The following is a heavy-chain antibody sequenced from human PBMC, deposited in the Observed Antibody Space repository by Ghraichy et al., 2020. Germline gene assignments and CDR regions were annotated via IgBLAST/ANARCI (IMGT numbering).Heavy chain of an antibody. CDR2: IKPDGSDK. D-gene: IGHD2/OR15-2a*01. Sequence: GGSLRLSCTASTFTFSSHWMSWVRQAPGKGLEWVANIKPDGSDKKYVASVDGRFTISRDNTKNSLFLQMSSLRAEDTAVYYCARIPGSSTYFDYWGQGTLVTVSS. J-gene: IGHJ4*02. CDR3: ARIPGSSTYFDY. CDR1: TFTFSSHW. V-gene: IGHV3-7*03.